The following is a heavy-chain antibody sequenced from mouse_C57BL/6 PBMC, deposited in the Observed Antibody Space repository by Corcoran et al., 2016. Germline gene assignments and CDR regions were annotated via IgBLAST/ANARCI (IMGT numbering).Heavy chain of an antibody. V-gene: IGHV14-2*01. D-gene: IGHD6-2*01. CDR3: ASLGVAY. J-gene: IGHJ3*01. Sequence: EVQLQQSGAELVKPGASVKLSCTASGFNIKDYYMHWVKQRTEQGLEWIGRIEPEAGATKYAPKFQGKATITADTSSNTAYLQLSSLTSEYTSAYYCASLGVAYWGQGTLVTFSA. CDR2: IEPEAGAT. CDR1: GFNIKDYY.